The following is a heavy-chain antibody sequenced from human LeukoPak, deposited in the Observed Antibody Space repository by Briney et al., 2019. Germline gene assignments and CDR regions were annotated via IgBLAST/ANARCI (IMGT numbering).Heavy chain of an antibody. D-gene: IGHD3-10*01. CDR3: TRTIISAMVRGVKNGMDV. CDR2: IIPIFGTA. J-gene: IGHJ6*02. Sequence: VKVSCKASGGTFSSYAISWVRQAPGQRLEWVGGIIPIFGTANYAQKFQGRLAITADESTSTAYKKLSSLTSEDTAVYYCTRTIISAMVRGVKNGMDVWGQGTTVTVSS. CDR1: GGTFSSYA. V-gene: IGHV1-69*13.